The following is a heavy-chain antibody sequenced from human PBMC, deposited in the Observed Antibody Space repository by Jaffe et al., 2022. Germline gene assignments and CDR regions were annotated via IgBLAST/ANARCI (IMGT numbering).Heavy chain of an antibody. D-gene: IGHD1-1*01. CDR3: AKDYRAWNAFGSVDS. Sequence: EVQLVESGGGLVLPGGSLRLSCAASGLTFNIYWMNWVRQAPGKGLVWVARINTDGSHANYAESVKGRFTLSRDNAKNTVYLQMSNLTVEDTAVYYCAKDYRAWNAFGSVDSWGQGTLVTVSS. CDR1: GLTFNIYW. CDR2: INTDGSHA. J-gene: IGHJ4*02. V-gene: IGHV3-74*01.